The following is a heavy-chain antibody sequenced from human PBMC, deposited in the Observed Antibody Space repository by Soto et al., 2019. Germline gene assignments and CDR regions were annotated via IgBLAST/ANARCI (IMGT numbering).Heavy chain of an antibody. D-gene: IGHD3-3*02. CDR1: GGSISSSSYY. CDR2: IYYSGST. CDR3: ASPKIAFYNGFVP. J-gene: IGHJ5*02. V-gene: IGHV4-39*01. Sequence: SETLSLTCTVSGGSISSSSYYWGWIRQPPGKGLEWIGSIYYSGSTYYNPSLKSRVTISVDTSKNQFSLKLSSVTAADTAVYYCASPKIAFYNGFVPGGQGTLVTVSS.